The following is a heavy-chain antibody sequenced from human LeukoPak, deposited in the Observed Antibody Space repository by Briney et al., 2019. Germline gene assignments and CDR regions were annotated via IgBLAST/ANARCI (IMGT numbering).Heavy chain of an antibody. CDR1: GFTFSIYW. D-gene: IGHD6-25*01. Sequence: PGGSLRLSCTASGFTFSIYWMHWVRQAPGKGLVWVSRINSDGSSASYADSVKGRFTISRDNAKNTLYLQMDSLRAEDTAVYYCARGSGYGVFDYWGQGTLVTVSS. J-gene: IGHJ4*02. V-gene: IGHV3-74*01. CDR3: ARGSGYGVFDY. CDR2: INSDGSSA.